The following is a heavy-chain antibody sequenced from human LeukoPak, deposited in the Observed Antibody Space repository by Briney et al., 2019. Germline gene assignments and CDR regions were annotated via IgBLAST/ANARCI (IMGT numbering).Heavy chain of an antibody. Sequence: GGSLRLSCAASGFTFRSYAMHWVRQAPGKGLEWVAVISSDGRSKYYTDSVKGRFTISRDNSKNTLYLQMSSLRAEDTAVYYCAKDGYDTTGYPFDYWGQGTLVTVSS. J-gene: IGHJ4*02. CDR2: ISSDGRSK. D-gene: IGHD3-22*01. CDR3: AKDGYDTTGYPFDY. CDR1: GFTFRSYA. V-gene: IGHV3-30*18.